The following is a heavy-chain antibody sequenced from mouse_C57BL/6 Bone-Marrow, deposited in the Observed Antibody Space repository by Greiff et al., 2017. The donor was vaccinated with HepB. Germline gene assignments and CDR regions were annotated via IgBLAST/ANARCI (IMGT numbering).Heavy chain of an antibody. CDR1: GYTFTDYY. CDR2: INPNNGGT. Sequence: EVQLQQSGPELVKPGASVKISCKASGYTFTDYYMNWVKQSHGKSLEWIGDINPNNGGTSYNQKFKGKATLTVDKSSSTAYMELRSLTSEDSAVYYCAEGYWYFDVWGTGTTVTVSS. J-gene: IGHJ1*03. CDR3: AEGYWYFDV. V-gene: IGHV1-26*01.